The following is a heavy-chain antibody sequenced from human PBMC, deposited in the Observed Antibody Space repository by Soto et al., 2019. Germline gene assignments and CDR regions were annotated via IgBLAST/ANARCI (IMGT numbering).Heavy chain of an antibody. CDR3: ARVDSSPPGGAFDI. Sequence: GGSLRLSCAASGFTFSSYSMNWVRQAPGKGLEWVSSISSSSSYIYYADSVKGRFTISRDNAKNSLYLQMNSLRAEDMAVYYCARVDSSPPGGAFDIWGQGTMVTV. CDR1: GFTFSSYS. V-gene: IGHV3-21*01. D-gene: IGHD3-22*01. J-gene: IGHJ3*02. CDR2: ISSSSSYI.